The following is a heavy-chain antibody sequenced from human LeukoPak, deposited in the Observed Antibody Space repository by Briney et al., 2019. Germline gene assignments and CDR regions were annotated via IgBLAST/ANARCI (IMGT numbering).Heavy chain of an antibody. D-gene: IGHD3-16*02. CDR1: GFTFSSYA. V-gene: IGHV3-23*01. CDR3: AREGEYIWGSYRHQYFDY. Sequence: PGGSLRLSCAASGFTFSSYAMSWVRQAPGKGLEWVSAISGSGGSTYYADSVKGRFTISRENSKNTLYLQMNSLRAEDTAVYYCAREGEYIWGSYRHQYFDYWGQGTLVSVSS. J-gene: IGHJ4*02. CDR2: ISGSGGST.